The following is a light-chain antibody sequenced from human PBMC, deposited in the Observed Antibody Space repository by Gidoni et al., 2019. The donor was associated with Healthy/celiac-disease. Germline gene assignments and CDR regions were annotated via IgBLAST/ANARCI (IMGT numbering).Light chain of an antibody. CDR1: QDISNY. V-gene: IGKV1-33*01. Sequence: DIQMTQSPSSLSASVGDRVTITCQASQDISNYLNWYQQKPGKAPKHLIYDASNLETGVPSRFRGSGSGTDFTFTISSLQPEDIATYYCQQYDNLPLTWTFGQGTKVEIK. J-gene: IGKJ1*01. CDR2: DAS. CDR3: QQYDNLPLTWT.